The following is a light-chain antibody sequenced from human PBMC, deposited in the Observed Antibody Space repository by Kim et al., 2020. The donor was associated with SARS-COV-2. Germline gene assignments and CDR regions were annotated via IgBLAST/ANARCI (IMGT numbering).Light chain of an antibody. CDR1: RNIKNW. V-gene: IGKV1-5*01. CDR3: QQYDSYWYT. J-gene: IGKJ2*01. CDR2: DGS. Sequence: SASVGDRVPITCRASRNIKNWLAWYQQKPGKAPKLLIYDGSTLETGVPSRFSGSGSATEFTLTISGLQPDDFATYYCQQYDSYWYTFGQGTKLEIK.